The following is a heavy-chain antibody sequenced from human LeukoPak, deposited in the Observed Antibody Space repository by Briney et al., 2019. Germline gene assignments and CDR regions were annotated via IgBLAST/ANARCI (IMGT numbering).Heavy chain of an antibody. CDR3: ARGNYGSGSYKNPFDY. CDR1: GGSISSYY. J-gene: IGHJ4*02. D-gene: IGHD3-10*01. Sequence: SETLSLTRTVSGGSISSYYWSWIRQPPGKGLEWIGYIYYSGSTNYNPSLKSRVTISVDTSKNQFSLKLSSVTAADTAVYYCARGNYGSGSYKNPFDYWGQGTLVTVSS. V-gene: IGHV4-59*01. CDR2: IYYSGST.